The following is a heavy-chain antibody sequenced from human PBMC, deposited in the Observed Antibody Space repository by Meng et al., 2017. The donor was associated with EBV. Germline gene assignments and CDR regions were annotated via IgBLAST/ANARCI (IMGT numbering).Heavy chain of an antibody. Sequence: QLVQAAGAVKNPGASVNASSNASGYTFTSYGISWVRQAPGQGLEWMGGISAYNGNTNYAQKLKGRVTMTTDTSTSTAYMELRSVRSDNTAVYYCACRGDRTDYWGQGTLVTVSS. V-gene: IGHV1-18*01. D-gene: IGHD2-21*02. CDR2: ISAYNGNT. CDR3: ACRGDRTDY. CDR1: GYTFTSYG. J-gene: IGHJ4*02.